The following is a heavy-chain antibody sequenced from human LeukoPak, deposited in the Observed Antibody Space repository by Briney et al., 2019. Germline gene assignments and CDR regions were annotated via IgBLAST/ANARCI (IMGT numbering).Heavy chain of an antibody. D-gene: IGHD3-10*01. Sequence: GGSLRLSCAASGFTFSDYYMSWIRQAPGKGLEWVSYISSSGSTIYYADSVKGRFTISRDNPKNTLYLQMNSLRAEDTAVYYCARACYSGSGSYCSWGQGTLVTVSS. CDR2: ISSSGSTI. J-gene: IGHJ5*02. CDR3: ARACYSGSGSYCS. CDR1: GFTFSDYY. V-gene: IGHV3-11*04.